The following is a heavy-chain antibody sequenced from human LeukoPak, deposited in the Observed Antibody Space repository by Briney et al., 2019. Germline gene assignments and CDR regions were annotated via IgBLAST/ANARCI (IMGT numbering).Heavy chain of an antibody. V-gene: IGHV1-2*06. D-gene: IGHD4-11*01. Sequence: ASVKVSCKASGYTFTGYYMHWVRQAPGQGLEWMGRINPNSGGTNYAQKFQGRVTMTRDTSISTPYMELSRLRSDDTAVYYCARGGLSTVTTTRASGNYYYYGMDVWGQGTTVTVSS. CDR1: GYTFTGYY. J-gene: IGHJ6*02. CDR3: ARGGLSTVTTTRASGNYYYYGMDV. CDR2: INPNSGGT.